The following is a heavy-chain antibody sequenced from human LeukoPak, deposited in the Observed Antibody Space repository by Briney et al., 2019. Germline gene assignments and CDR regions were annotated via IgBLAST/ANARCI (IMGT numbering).Heavy chain of an antibody. CDR3: ARDGYCSSTSCYTPRGYYYYGMDV. CDR1: GYTFTSYG. V-gene: IGHV1-18*01. Sequence: ASVKVSCKASGYTFTSYGISWVRQAPGQGLEWMGWISAYNGNTNYAQKLQGRVTMTTDTSKSTAYMELRSLRSDDTAVYYCARDGYCSSTSCYTPRGYYYYGMDVWGQGTTVTVSS. CDR2: ISAYNGNT. D-gene: IGHD2-2*02. J-gene: IGHJ6*02.